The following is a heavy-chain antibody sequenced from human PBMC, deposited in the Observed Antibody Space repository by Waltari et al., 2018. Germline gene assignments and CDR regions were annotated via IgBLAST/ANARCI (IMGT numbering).Heavy chain of an antibody. D-gene: IGHD3-10*01. V-gene: IGHV3-7*01. J-gene: IGHJ3*02. CDR2: IKEDGNQK. Sequence: EVQLVESGGGVVQPGGSLRLSCAASGFSFSTSCMSWVRQAPGKGMEWVDNIKEDGNQKNYLGSVECRLTVSRDNAKTSLYLQMNSLSAEDTAVYYCARDPYTGGYGAFDIWGQGTMVTVSS. CDR3: ARDPYTGGYGAFDI. CDR1: GFSFSTSC.